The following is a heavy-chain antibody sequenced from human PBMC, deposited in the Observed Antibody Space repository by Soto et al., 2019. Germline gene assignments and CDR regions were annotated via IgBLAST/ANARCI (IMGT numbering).Heavy chain of an antibody. CDR1: GYTFTSYY. V-gene: IGHV1-46*01. J-gene: IGHJ6*02. CDR2: INPSGGST. D-gene: IGHD3-9*01. Sequence: ASVKVSCKASGYTFTSYYMHWVRQAPGQGLEWMGIINPSGGSTSYAQKFQGRVTMTRDTSTSTVYMELSSLRSEDTAVYYCARVRFSFLTGYPLSAPYYYYYGMDVWGQGTTVTSP. CDR3: ARVRFSFLTGYPLSAPYYYYYGMDV.